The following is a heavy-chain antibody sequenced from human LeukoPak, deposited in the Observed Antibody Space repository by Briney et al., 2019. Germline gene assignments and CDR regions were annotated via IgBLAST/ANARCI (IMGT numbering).Heavy chain of an antibody. CDR3: ARFLAVAGLDY. CDR2: INPSGGST. V-gene: IGHV1-46*01. CDR1: GYTFTSYY. Sequence: ASVKVSCKASGYTFTSYYMHWVRQAPGQGLEWMGIINPSGGSTSYAQRFQGRVTMTRDTSTSTVYMELSSLRSEDTAVYYCARFLAVAGLDYWGQGTLVTVSS. J-gene: IGHJ4*02. D-gene: IGHD6-19*01.